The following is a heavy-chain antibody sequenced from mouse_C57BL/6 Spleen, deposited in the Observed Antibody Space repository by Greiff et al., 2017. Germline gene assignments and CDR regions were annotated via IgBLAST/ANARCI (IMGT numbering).Heavy chain of an antibody. CDR2: ISSGSSTI. V-gene: IGHV5-17*01. CDR1: GFTFSDYG. J-gene: IGHJ2*01. CDR3: APRGGNY. Sequence: VQLKESGGGLVKPGGSLKLSCAASGFTFSDYGMHWVRQAPEKGLEWVAYISSGSSTIYYADTVKGRFTISRDNAKNTLFLQMTSLRSEDTAMYYCAPRGGNYWGKGTTLTVSS.